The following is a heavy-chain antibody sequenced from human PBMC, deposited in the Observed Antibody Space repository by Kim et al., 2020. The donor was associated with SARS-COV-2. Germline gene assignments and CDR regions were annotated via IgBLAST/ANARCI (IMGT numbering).Heavy chain of an antibody. D-gene: IGHD5-12*01. CDR2: IYPGDSDT. Sequence: GESLKISCKGSGYSFTSYWIGWVRQMPGKGLEWMGIIYPGDSDTRYSPSFQGQVTISADKSISTTYLQWSSLKASDTAMYYCARRTSVRDSGYDLDYWGQGTLVTVSS. V-gene: IGHV5-51*01. J-gene: IGHJ4*02. CDR1: GYSFTSYW. CDR3: ARRTSVRDSGYDLDY.